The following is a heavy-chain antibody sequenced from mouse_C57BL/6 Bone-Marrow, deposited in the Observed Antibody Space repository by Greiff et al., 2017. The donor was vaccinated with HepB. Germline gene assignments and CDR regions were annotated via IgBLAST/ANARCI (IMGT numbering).Heavy chain of an antibody. CDR2: ISSGGSYT. V-gene: IGHV5-6*01. J-gene: IGHJ4*01. Sequence: EVQGVESGGDLVKPGGSLKLSCAASGFTFSSYGMSWVRQTPDKRLEWVATISSGGSYTYYPDSVKGRFTISRDNAKNTLYLQMSSLKSEDTAMYYCARHWVTTRGFYAMDYWGQGTSVTVSS. D-gene: IGHD2-2*01. CDR1: GFTFSSYG. CDR3: ARHWVTTRGFYAMDY.